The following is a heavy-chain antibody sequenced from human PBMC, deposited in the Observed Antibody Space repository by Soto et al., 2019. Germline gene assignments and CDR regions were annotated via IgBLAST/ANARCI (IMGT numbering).Heavy chain of an antibody. CDR3: ARGEDYYDSSGYYSLGYYGMDV. D-gene: IGHD3-22*01. V-gene: IGHV4-39*01. CDR1: GGSISSSSYY. J-gene: IGHJ6*02. CDR2: IYYSGST. Sequence: PSETLSLTCTVSGGSISSSSYYWGWIRQPPGKGLEWIGSIYYSGSTYYNPSLKSRVTISVDTSKNQFSLKLSSVTAADTAVYYCARGEDYYDSSGYYSLGYYGMDVWGQGTTVTV.